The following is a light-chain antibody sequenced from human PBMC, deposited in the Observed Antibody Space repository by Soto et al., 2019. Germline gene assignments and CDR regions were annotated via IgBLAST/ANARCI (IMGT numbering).Light chain of an antibody. CDR1: SSDVGAYDY. CDR3: SSFTTSTSYV. V-gene: IGLV2-14*03. J-gene: IGLJ1*01. Sequence: QSALTQPASVSGSPXQSITISCTGTSSDVGAYDYVSWYQQHPGEVPKLMIFDVSDRPSGVSNRFSGSKSGNTASLTISGLQAEDEADYYCSSFTTSTSYVFGTGTKLTVL. CDR2: DVS.